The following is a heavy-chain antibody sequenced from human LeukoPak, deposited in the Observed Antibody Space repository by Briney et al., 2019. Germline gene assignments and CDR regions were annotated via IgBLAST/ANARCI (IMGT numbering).Heavy chain of an antibody. D-gene: IGHD4/OR15-4a*01. CDR2: ISSSSSTI. CDR1: GFTFSSYS. V-gene: IGHV3-48*01. CDR3: AREKSGANAFAI. J-gene: IGHJ3*02. Sequence: QHGGSFRLSCAASGFTFSSYSMNWVRQAPGKGLEWVSYISSSSSTIYYADSVKGRFTISRDNAKNSLYLQMNSLRAEDTAVYYCAREKSGANAFAIWGQGTMVSVSS.